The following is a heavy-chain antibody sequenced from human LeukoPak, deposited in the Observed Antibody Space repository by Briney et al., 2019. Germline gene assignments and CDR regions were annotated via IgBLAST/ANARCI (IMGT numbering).Heavy chain of an antibody. CDR3: AILLGYCSSTSCYPPPN. CDR1: GGSFSGYY. CDR2: INHSGST. V-gene: IGHV4-34*01. J-gene: IGHJ4*02. Sequence: SETLSLTCAVYGGSFSGYYWSWIRQPPGKGLEWIGEINHSGSTNYNPSLKSRVTISVDTSKNQFSLKLSSVTAADTAVYYCAILLGYCSSTSCYPPPNWGQGTLVTVSS. D-gene: IGHD2-2*01.